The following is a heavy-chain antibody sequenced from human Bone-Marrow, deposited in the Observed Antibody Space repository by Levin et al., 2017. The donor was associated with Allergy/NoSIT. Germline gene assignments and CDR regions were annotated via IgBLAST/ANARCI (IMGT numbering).Heavy chain of an antibody. CDR3: AVDFWSGYYYY. V-gene: IGHV1-18*01. CDR1: GYTFTSYG. Sequence: VASVKVSCKASGYTFTSYGISWVRQAPGQGLEWMGWISAFNGNTNYAQKLQGRVTMTTDTSTSTAYMELRSLRSDDTAVYYCAVDFWSGYYYYWGQGTLVTVSS. J-gene: IGHJ4*02. CDR2: ISAFNGNT. D-gene: IGHD3-3*01.